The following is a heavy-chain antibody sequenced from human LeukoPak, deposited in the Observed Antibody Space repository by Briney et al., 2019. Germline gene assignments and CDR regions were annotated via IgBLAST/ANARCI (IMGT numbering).Heavy chain of an antibody. Sequence: GGSLRLSCAASGFPFNSYAMTWVRQAPGKGLEWVSGISGSGDKIYSAGSVKGRFTISRDNSKNMLFLQMNGLRAEDTAVYYCAKDRTYDSSARFAPWGQGTLVTVSS. CDR2: ISGSGDKI. J-gene: IGHJ5*02. D-gene: IGHD6-13*01. CDR3: AKDRTYDSSARFAP. CDR1: GFPFNSYA. V-gene: IGHV3-23*01.